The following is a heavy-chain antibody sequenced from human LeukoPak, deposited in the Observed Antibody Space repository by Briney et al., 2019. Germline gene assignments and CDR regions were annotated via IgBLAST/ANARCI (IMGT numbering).Heavy chain of an antibody. CDR2: IYYSGST. D-gene: IGHD3-16*02. CDR1: GGSISSYY. Sequence: KPSETLSLTCTVSGGSISSYYWNWIRKPPGKGQEWIGYIYYSGSTNYNPSLKSRVTISVDTSKNQFSLKLSSVTAADAAVYYCARGRLRLGELSEVPFDYCGQGTLVTVSS. V-gene: IGHV4-59*01. J-gene: IGHJ4*02. CDR3: ARGRLRLGELSEVPFDY.